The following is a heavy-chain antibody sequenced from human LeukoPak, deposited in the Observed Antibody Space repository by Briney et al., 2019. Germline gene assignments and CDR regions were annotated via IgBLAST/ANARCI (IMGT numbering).Heavy chain of an antibody. CDR3: ARGPHIELQWFGEVGS. J-gene: IGHJ4*02. CDR1: GFTVSSNY. Sequence: GGSLRLSCAASGFTVSSNYMSWVRQAPGKGLEWVSVIYSGGSTYYADSVKGRFTISRDNSKNTLYLQMNSLRAEDTAVYYCARGPHIELQWFGEVGSWGQGTLVTVSS. D-gene: IGHD3-10*01. V-gene: IGHV3-53*01. CDR2: IYSGGST.